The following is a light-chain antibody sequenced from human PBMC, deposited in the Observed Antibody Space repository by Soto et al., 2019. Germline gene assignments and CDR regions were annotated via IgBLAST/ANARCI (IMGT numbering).Light chain of an antibody. CDR2: KAS. Sequence: DIQMTQSPSTPSASVGDRVTITCRASQSINSWLAWYQQKPGKAPKLLIYKASTLESGVPSRFSGSGSGTEFTLTISSLQPDDFATYYCQKYNSYWTFGQGTKVEIK. CDR1: QSINSW. J-gene: IGKJ1*01. V-gene: IGKV1-5*03. CDR3: QKYNSYWT.